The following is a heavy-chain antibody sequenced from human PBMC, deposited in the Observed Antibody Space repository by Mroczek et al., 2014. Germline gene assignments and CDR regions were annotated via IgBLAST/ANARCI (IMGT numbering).Heavy chain of an antibody. D-gene: IGHD4-23*01. J-gene: IGHJ4*02. CDR3: ARESSGMTTVVTHFDY. CDR1: GGSISSGSYY. CDR2: IYTSGST. Sequence: QVQLVQSGPGLVKPSQTLSLTCTVSGGSISSGSYYWSWIRQPAGKGLEWIGRIYTSGSTNYNPSLKSRVTMSVDTSKNQFSLKLSSVTAADTAVYYCARESSGMTTVVTHFDYWGQGTLVTVSS. V-gene: IGHV4-61*02.